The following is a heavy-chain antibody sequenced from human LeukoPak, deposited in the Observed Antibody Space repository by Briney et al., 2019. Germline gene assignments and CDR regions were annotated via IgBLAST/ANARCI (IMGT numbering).Heavy chain of an antibody. CDR1: GFTFSDYS. Sequence: GGSLRLSCAASGFTFSDYSMNWVRQAPGKGLEWISYSSGSSDTIYYADSVKGRFTISRDNAKNSLYLHMNSLRAEDTAVYYCARDHCYGSVLDYWGQGTLVTVSS. D-gene: IGHD3-10*01. CDR2: SSGSSDTI. CDR3: ARDHCYGSVLDY. J-gene: IGHJ4*02. V-gene: IGHV3-48*01.